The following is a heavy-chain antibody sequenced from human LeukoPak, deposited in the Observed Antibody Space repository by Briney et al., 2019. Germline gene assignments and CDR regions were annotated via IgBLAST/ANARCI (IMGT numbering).Heavy chain of an antibody. CDR1: GYTFTSYG. CDR3: ARDEFPIAAAGGDDY. CDR2: ISAYNGNT. V-gene: IGHV1-18*01. Sequence: ASVKVSCKASGYTFTSYGISWVRQAPGQGLEWMGWISAYNGNTNYAQKLQGRVTMTTDTSTSTAYMELRSLRSDDTAVYYCARDEFPIAAAGGDDYWGQGTLVTVSS. D-gene: IGHD6-13*01. J-gene: IGHJ4*02.